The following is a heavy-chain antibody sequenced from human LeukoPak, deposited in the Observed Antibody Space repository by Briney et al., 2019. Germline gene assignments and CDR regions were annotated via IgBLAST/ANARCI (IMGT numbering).Heavy chain of an antibody. V-gene: IGHV4-61*01. CDR1: GGSVSSSHY. D-gene: IGHD6-13*01. J-gene: IGHJ4*02. CDR2: IYYSGST. Sequence: PSETLSLTCIVSGGSVSSSHYWSWIRQPPGKGLEWIGYIYYSGSTNYNPSLKSRVTISVDTSKNQFSLKLSSVTAADTAVYYCAREGPLAAAAFCYWGQGTLVTVSS. CDR3: AREGPLAAAAFCY.